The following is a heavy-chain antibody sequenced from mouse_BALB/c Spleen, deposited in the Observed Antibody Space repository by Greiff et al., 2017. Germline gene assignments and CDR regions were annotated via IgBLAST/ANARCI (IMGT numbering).Heavy chain of an antibody. CDR3: ARLLFDY. J-gene: IGHJ2*01. CDR1: GYAFSSSW. V-gene: IGHV1-82*01. Sequence: QVQLKQSGPELVKPGASVKISCKASGYAFSSSWMNWVKQRPGQGLEWIGRIYPGDGDTNYNGKFKGKATLTADKSSSTAYMQLSSLTSVDSAVYFCARLLFDYWGQGTTLTVSS. CDR2: IYPGDGDT.